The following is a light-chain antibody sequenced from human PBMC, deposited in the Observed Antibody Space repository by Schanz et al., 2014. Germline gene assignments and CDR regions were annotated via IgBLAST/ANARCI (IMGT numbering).Light chain of an antibody. CDR3: SSYTSSSTWV. V-gene: IGLV2-18*02. J-gene: IGLJ3*02. CDR1: SSDVGGYNR. CDR2: DVT. Sequence: QSALTQPPSVSGSPGQSVTISCTGTSSDVGGYNRVSWYQQPPGTAPKLMIYDVTNRPSGVPDRFSGSKSGSTASLTISGLRAEDEADYYCSSYTSSSTWVFGGGTKL.